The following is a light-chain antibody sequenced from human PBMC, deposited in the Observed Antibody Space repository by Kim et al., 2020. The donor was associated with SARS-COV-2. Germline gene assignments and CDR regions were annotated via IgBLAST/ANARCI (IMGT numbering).Light chain of an antibody. J-gene: IGLJ2*01. CDR1: SLRSYY. CDR3: NSRDSNDNVV. Sequence: VAVGQTGRITCQGDSLRSYYATWYKQKPGQAPILVIYGKNNRPSGIPDRFSGSGSGNTASLTITGAQAEDEADYYCNSRDSNDNVVFGGGTSLTVL. CDR2: GKN. V-gene: IGLV3-19*01.